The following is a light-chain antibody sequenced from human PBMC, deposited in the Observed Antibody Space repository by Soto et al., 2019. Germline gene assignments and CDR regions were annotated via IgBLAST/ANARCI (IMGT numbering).Light chain of an antibody. CDR1: QDISNY. J-gene: IGKJ5*01. CDR2: DAS. Sequence: DIQMTQSPSSLSASVGDRVTITCQASQDISNYLNWYQQKPGKATKLLIYDASNLETGVPSRFSGSGSWTDFTFPISSLQPEDIATYYCQQYDNLPITFGQGTRLEIK. CDR3: QQYDNLPIT. V-gene: IGKV1-33*01.